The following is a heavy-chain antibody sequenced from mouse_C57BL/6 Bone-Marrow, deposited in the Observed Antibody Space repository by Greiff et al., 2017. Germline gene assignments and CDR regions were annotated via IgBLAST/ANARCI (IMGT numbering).Heavy chain of an antibody. D-gene: IGHD1-1*01. CDR2: IHPNSGST. CDR3: ARSHYYGSSYVGF. V-gene: IGHV1-64*01. CDR1: GFNIKDYY. J-gene: IGHJ3*01. Sequence: QVQLQQSGAELVRPGASVKLSCTASGFNIKDYYMHWVKQRPGQGLEWIGMIHPNSGSTNYNEKFKSKATLTVDKSSSTAYMQLSSLTSEDSAVYYCARSHYYGSSYVGFWGQGTLVTVSA.